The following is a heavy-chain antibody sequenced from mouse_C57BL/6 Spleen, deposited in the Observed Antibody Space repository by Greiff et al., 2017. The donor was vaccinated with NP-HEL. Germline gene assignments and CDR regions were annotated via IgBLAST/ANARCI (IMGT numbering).Heavy chain of an antibody. CDR3: ARRGGYYAWFAY. J-gene: IGHJ3*01. CDR1: GYTFTGYW. D-gene: IGHD2-3*01. CDR2: ILTGSGST. V-gene: IGHV1-9*01. Sequence: QVQLQQSGAELMKPGASVKLSCKATGYTFTGYWIEWVKQRPGHGLEWIGEILTGSGSTNYNEKFKGKATFTADTSSNTAYMQLSSLTTEDSAIYYCARRGGYYAWFAYWGQGTLVTVSA.